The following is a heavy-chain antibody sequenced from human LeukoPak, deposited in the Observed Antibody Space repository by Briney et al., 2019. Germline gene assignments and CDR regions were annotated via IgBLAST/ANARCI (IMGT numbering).Heavy chain of an antibody. J-gene: IGHJ4*02. V-gene: IGHV3-30*04. CDR3: ARENSGYDNFDY. CDR2: ISYDGSNK. D-gene: IGHD5-12*01. Sequence: PGGSLRLSCAASGFTFSSYAMHWVRQAPGKGLEWVAVISYDGSNKYYADSVKGRFTISRDNSKNTLYLQMNSLRAEDTAVYYCARENSGYDNFDYWGQGTLVTVSS. CDR1: GFTFSSYA.